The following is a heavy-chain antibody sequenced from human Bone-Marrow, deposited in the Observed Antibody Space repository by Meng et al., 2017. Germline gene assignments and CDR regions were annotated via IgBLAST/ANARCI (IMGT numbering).Heavy chain of an antibody. Sequence: GGSLRLSCAAPGFTFSSYEMNWVRQAPGKGLEWVSYISSSGSTIYYADSVKGRFTISRDNAKNSLYLQMNSLRAEDTAVYYCGGRAAAYYYYYGMDVWGQGTTVTVSS. CDR2: ISSSGSTI. D-gene: IGHD6-25*01. J-gene: IGHJ6*02. V-gene: IGHV3-48*03. CDR1: GFTFSSYE. CDR3: GGRAAAYYYYYGMDV.